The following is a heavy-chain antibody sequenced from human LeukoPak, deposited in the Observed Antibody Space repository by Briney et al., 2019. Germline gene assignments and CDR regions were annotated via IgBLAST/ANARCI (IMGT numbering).Heavy chain of an antibody. V-gene: IGHV1-69*04. J-gene: IGHJ4*02. Sequence: ASVKVSCTASGGSFSSFVITWVRQAPGQGLEWMGRIIPVLGVSNFAQKFQGRVTITADKSTNTAHMELSRLESGDTAVYYCARDEGYYYGSGSSFDYWGQGTLVTVSS. CDR1: GGSFSSFV. CDR3: ARDEGYYYGSGSSFDY. CDR2: IIPVLGVS. D-gene: IGHD3-10*01.